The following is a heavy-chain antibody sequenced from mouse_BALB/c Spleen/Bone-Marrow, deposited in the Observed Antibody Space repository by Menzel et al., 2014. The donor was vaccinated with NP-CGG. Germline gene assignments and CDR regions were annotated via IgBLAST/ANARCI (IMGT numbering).Heavy chain of an antibody. D-gene: IGHD1-1*01. CDR3: ARSGITTGSYWYFDI. Sequence: EVKLMESGGGLVQPGGSRKLSCAASGFTFSGFGMHWVRQAPEKGLEWVAYISRGSSTIYYADTVKGRFTISRDNPKNXLXXXXXXXXSEDTAMYYCARSGITTGSYWYFDIWGAGTTVTVSS. CDR1: GFTFSGFG. CDR2: ISRGSSTI. V-gene: IGHV5-17*02. J-gene: IGHJ1*01.